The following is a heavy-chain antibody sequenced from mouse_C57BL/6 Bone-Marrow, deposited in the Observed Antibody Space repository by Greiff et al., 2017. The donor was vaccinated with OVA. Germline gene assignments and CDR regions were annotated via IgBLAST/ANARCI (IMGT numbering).Heavy chain of an antibody. CDR2: ISYSGST. Sequence: EVMLVESGPGLAKPSQTLSLTCSVTGYSITSDYRNWIRKFPGNKLEYMGYISYSGSTYYNPSLKSRISITRDTSKNQYYLQLNSVTTEDTATYYCARTRTTYGSSYDWYFDVWGTGTTVTVSS. CDR1: GYSITSDY. J-gene: IGHJ1*03. CDR3: ARTRTTYGSSYDWYFDV. V-gene: IGHV3-8*01. D-gene: IGHD1-1*01.